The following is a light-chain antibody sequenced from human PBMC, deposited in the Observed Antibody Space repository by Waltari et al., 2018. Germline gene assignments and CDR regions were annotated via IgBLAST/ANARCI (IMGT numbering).Light chain of an antibody. V-gene: IGKV1-39*01. J-gene: IGKJ1*01. Sequence: DIQMTQSPSSLSASVGDRVTITCRASQSISSYLHWYQQKPGKAPKLLIYAASSLQSGVPARFSGSGSGTEFTLTISSLQPEDFATYYCQQSYSTPRTFGQVTKVEIK. CDR3: QQSYSTPRT. CDR2: AAS. CDR1: QSISSY.